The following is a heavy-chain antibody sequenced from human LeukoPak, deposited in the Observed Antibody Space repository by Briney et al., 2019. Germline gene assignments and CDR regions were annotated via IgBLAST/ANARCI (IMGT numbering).Heavy chain of an antibody. J-gene: IGHJ6*02. CDR1: GYSFNTYW. V-gene: IGHV5-51*01. CDR2: IFPGDSDT. D-gene: IGHD2-2*01. Sequence: GESLKISCKASGYSFNTYWFAWVRQMPGKGLEWMGIIFPGDSDTRYSPSFQGQVTISADKSISTAYLQWSSLKASDTAMYYCARRGYCGSTSCSWGMDVWGQGTTVTVSS. CDR3: ARRGYCGSTSCSWGMDV.